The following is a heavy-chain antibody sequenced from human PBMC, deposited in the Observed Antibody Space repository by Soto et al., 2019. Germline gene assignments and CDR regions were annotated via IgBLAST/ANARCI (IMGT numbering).Heavy chain of an antibody. CDR3: ARVTTANYYYYYYMDV. CDR2: ISAYNGNT. CDR1: GYTITRYG. V-gene: IGHV1-18*01. D-gene: IGHD4-17*01. Sequence: ASVTVYCKTSGYTITRYGISWLRQAPGQGLEWMGWISAYNGNTNYAQKLQGRVTMTTDTSTSTAYMELRSLRSDDTAVYYCARVTTANYYYYYYMDVWGKGTTVTVSS. J-gene: IGHJ6*03.